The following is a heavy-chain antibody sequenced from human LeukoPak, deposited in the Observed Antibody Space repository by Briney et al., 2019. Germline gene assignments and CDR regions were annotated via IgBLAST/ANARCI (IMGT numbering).Heavy chain of an antibody. CDR3: AKDIGVVVVLDAFDI. V-gene: IGHV3-9*01. J-gene: IGHJ3*02. Sequence: GGSLRLSCAASGFTFDDYAMHWVRQAPGKGLEWVSGISWNSGSIGYADSVKGRFTISRDNAKNSLYLQMNSLRAEDTALYYCAKDIGVVVVLDAFDIWGQGTMVTVSS. CDR1: GFTFDDYA. CDR2: ISWNSGSI. D-gene: IGHD3-22*01.